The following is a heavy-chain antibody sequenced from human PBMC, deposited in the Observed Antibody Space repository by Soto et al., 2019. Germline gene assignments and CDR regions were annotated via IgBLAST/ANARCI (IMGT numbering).Heavy chain of an antibody. CDR3: ARGAAMVRGPKSQPDYYYGMDV. CDR1: GGSISSGDYY. J-gene: IGHJ6*02. CDR2: IYYSGST. V-gene: IGHV4-30-4*01. D-gene: IGHD3-10*01. Sequence: QVQLQESGPGLVKPSQTLSLTCTVSGGSISSGDYYWSWIRQPPGKGLEWIGYIYYSGSTYYNPSLKSRVTISVDTSKNQFSLKLSSVTAADTAVYYCARGAAMVRGPKSQPDYYYGMDVWGQGTTVTVSS.